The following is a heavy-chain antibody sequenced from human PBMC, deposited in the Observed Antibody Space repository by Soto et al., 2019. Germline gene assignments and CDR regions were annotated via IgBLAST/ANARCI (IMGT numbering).Heavy chain of an antibody. D-gene: IGHD1-26*01. CDR3: ARVGQGAWYFDL. J-gene: IGHJ2*01. CDR2: INPDGRVT. V-gene: IGHV3-74*01. Sequence: EVQLVESGGGLVQPGGSLTLSCAASGFTFSSYWMHWVRHAPGKGVVWVSRINPDGRVTNYADSEKGRFTTSRDNAKNTLYLQMNSLRPEDTAVYYCARVGQGAWYFDLWGRGTLVTVSS. CDR1: GFTFSSYW.